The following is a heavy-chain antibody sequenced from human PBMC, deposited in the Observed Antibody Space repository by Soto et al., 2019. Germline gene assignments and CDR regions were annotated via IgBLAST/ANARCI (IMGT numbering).Heavy chain of an antibody. CDR3: AIGQRFSDWFDP. D-gene: IGHD3-3*01. V-gene: IGHV4-4*07. CDR1: GGSMSSYY. J-gene: IGHJ5*02. CDR2: LYSSGGT. Sequence: QVHLQQSGPGLVNPSETLSLTCTVSGGSMSSYYWTWIRQPTGKGLEWIGRLYSSGGTRYNPSLKSRVTISLDTSKNQFSLRLLSVTDADTAFYYCAIGQRFSDWFDPWGQGTLVTVSS.